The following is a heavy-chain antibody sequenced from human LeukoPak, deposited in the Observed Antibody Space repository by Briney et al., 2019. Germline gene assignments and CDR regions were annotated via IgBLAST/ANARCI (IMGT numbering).Heavy chain of an antibody. V-gene: IGHV3-43D*03. J-gene: IGHJ4*02. Sequence: GGSLRLSCAASGFTFDDYAMHWVRQAPGKGLEWVSLISWDGGDTYYADSVKGRFTISRDNAKNSLYLQMNSLRAEDTAVYYCARDDILTGYPTPFDYWGQGTLVTVSS. CDR1: GFTFDDYA. D-gene: IGHD3-9*01. CDR2: ISWDGGDT. CDR3: ARDDILTGYPTPFDY.